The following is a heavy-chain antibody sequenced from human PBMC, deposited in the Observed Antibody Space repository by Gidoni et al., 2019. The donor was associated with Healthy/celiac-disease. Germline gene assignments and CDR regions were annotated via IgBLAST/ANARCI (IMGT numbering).Heavy chain of an antibody. D-gene: IGHD3-3*01. V-gene: IGHV3-7*01. CDR3: ARYYDFWSGYMPYYYYGMDV. CDR2: IKQDGSEK. CDR1: GFTFSSYW. J-gene: IGHJ6*02. Sequence: EVQLVESGGGLVQPGGSLRLSCAASGFTFSSYWMSWVRQAPGKGLEWVANIKQDGSEKYYVDSVKGRFTISRDNAKNSLYLQMNSLRAEDTAVYYCARYYDFWSGYMPYYYYGMDVWGQGTTVTVSS.